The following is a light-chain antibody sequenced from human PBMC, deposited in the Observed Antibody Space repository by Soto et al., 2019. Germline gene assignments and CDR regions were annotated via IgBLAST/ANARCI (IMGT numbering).Light chain of an antibody. CDR1: QAIGSW. CDR3: QQTLSFPPT. J-gene: IGKJ1*01. Sequence: DIQMTQSPSSVSASVGDRVTITCRASQAIGSWLAWYQQKPGEAPKLLIFTGSLLHSGVPPRFSGSGSGTDFTLTISSLQPEDFATYYCQQTLSFPPTFGQGTKVDIK. CDR2: TGS. V-gene: IGKV1-12*01.